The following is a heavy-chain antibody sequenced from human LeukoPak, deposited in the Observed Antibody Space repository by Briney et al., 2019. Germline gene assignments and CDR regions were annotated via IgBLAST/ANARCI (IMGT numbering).Heavy chain of an antibody. CDR1: GFTFSSYG. V-gene: IGHV3-30*03. Sequence: GGSLRLSCAASGFTFSSYGMHWVRQAPGKGLEWVAVISYDGSNKYYADSVKGRFTISRDTSKNTLYLQMNSLRAEDTAVYYCARHDWFDPWGQGTLVTVSS. CDR3: ARHDWFDP. D-gene: IGHD3-3*01. J-gene: IGHJ5*02. CDR2: ISYDGSNK.